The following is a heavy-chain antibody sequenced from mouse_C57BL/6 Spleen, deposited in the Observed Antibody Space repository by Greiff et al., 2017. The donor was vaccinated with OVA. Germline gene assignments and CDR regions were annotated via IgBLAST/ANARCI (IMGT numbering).Heavy chain of an antibody. CDR2: ISDGGSYT. V-gene: IGHV5-4*01. D-gene: IGHD1-1*01. CDR3: AREGYYGSSYYFDY. Sequence: EVKLVESGGGLVKPGGSLKLSCAASGFTFSSYAMSWVRQTPEKRLEWVATISDGGSYTYYPDNVKGRFTISRDNAKNNLYLQRSHLKSEDTAMDYCAREGYYGSSYYFDYWGQGTTLTVSS. J-gene: IGHJ2*01. CDR1: GFTFSSYA.